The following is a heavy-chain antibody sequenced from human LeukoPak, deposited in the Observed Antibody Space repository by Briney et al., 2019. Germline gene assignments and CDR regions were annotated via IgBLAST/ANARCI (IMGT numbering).Heavy chain of an antibody. CDR3: ARAVGDFWSGYPDAFDI. J-gene: IGHJ3*02. D-gene: IGHD3-3*01. CDR1: GGSIRSYY. V-gene: IGHV4-59*01. CDR2: IYYSGST. Sequence: PSETLSLTCTVSGGSIRSYYWSWIRQPPGKGLEWIGYIYYSGSTNYNPSLKSRVTISVDTSKNQFSLKLSSVTAADTAVYYCARAVGDFWSGYPDAFDIWGQGTMVTVSS.